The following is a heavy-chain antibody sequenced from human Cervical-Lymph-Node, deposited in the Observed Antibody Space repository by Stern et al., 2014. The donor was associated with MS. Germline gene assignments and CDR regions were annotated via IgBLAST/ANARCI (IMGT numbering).Heavy chain of an antibody. CDR1: GFRFSSYV. J-gene: IGHJ5*02. CDR3: PTSGP. Sequence: EVQLVESGGGLVQPGGSLRLSCAVSGFRFSSYVMSWVRQTPGKGLEWVSCISGSGSSTYYADSVRGRFTIYRDNSKNTVYLQRNTLRAENTPVYYFPTSGPWGQGTLVTVSS. D-gene: IGHD3-10*01. CDR2: ISGSGSST. V-gene: IGHV3-23*04.